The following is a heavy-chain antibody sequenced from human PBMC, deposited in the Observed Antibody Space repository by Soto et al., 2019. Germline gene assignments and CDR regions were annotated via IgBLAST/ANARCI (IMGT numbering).Heavy chain of an antibody. CDR2: IIPIFGTA. CDR3: ARAGDFWSGYYFSY. V-gene: IGHV1-69*06. D-gene: IGHD3-3*01. J-gene: IGHJ4*02. CDR1: GGTFSSYA. Sequence: ASVKVSCKASGGTFSSYAISWVRQAPGQGLEWMGGIIPIFGTANYAQKFQGRVTITADKSTSTAYMELSSLRSEDTAVYYCARAGDFWSGYYFSYWGQGTLVTVSS.